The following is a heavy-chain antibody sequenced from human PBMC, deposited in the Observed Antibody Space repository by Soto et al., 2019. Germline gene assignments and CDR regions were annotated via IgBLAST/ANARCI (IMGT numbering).Heavy chain of an antibody. D-gene: IGHD6-13*01. V-gene: IGHV4-31*03. CDR1: GGSISSGGYY. CDR3: ARGGVYSSSWYVYDY. Sequence: PSETLSLTCTVSGGSISSGGYYCSWIRQHPGKGLEWIGYIYYSGSTYYNPSLKSRVTISVDTSKNQFSLKLSSVTAADTAVYYFARGGVYSSSWYVYDYWGQGTLVTVSS. J-gene: IGHJ4*02. CDR2: IYYSGST.